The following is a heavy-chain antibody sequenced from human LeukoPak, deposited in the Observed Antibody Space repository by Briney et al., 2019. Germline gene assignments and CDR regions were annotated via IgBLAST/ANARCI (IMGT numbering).Heavy chain of an antibody. CDR2: IYHSGST. Sequence: SGTLSLTCAVSGGSISISNSNWWSWVRQPPGKGLEWIGEIYHSGSTNYNPSLKSRVTISVDKSKNQFSLKLSSVTAADTAVYYCARDLHDDNSFTSDWYFDLWGRGTLVTVSS. J-gene: IGHJ2*01. CDR3: ARDLHDDNSFTSDWYFDL. D-gene: IGHD4-23*01. CDR1: GGSISISNSNW. V-gene: IGHV4-4*02.